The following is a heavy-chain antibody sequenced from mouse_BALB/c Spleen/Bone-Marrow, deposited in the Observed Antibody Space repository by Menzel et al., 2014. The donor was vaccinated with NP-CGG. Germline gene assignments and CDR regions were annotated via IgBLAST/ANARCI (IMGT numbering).Heavy chain of an antibody. Sequence: VKLMESGPELVRPGVSVKISCKGSGYTFTDYAMHWVKQSHAKSLEWIGVISTYSGNTNYNQKFKSKATMTVDKSSSTAYMELARLTSEDSAIYYCARGSYYDPAWFAYWGQGTLVTVSA. D-gene: IGHD2-4*01. CDR2: ISTYSGNT. V-gene: IGHV1-67*01. CDR1: GYTFTDYA. CDR3: ARGSYYDPAWFAY. J-gene: IGHJ3*01.